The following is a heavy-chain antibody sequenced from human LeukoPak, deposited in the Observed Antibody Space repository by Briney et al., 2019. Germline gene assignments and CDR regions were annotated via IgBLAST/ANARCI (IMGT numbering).Heavy chain of an antibody. CDR3: ARACDSSGYYLGY. CDR1: GYTFTSYD. Sequence: WASVKVSCKASGYTFTSYDINWVRQATGQGLEWMGWMNPNSGNTGYAQKFQGRVTMTRNTSISTAYMELSSLRSEDTAVYYCARACDSSGYYLGYWGQGTLVTASS. V-gene: IGHV1-8*01. J-gene: IGHJ4*02. D-gene: IGHD3-22*01. CDR2: MNPNSGNT.